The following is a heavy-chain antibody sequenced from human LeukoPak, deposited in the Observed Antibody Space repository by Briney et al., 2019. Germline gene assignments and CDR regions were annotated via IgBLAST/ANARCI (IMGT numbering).Heavy chain of an antibody. Sequence: GGSLRLSCAASGFTFSSYAMTWVRQAPGKGLEWVSAISSSGGSTYYADSVKGRFTISRDNSKNTLYMQMNSLRAEDTAVYYCAKVRVVTMIVVVISYFDYWGQGTLVTVSS. CDR2: ISSSGGST. J-gene: IGHJ4*02. V-gene: IGHV3-23*01. D-gene: IGHD3-22*01. CDR1: GFTFSSYA. CDR3: AKVRVVTMIVVVISYFDY.